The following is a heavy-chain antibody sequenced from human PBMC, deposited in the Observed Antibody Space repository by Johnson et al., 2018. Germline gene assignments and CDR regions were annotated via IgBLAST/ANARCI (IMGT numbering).Heavy chain of an antibody. CDR2: MSYDGINI. V-gene: IGHV3-30*14. J-gene: IGHJ6*03. Sequence: QVQLVQSGGGVVQPGRSLRLSCAASGFTFSTYAMHWVRQAPGKGLEWVALMSYDGINIYYADSVKGRFTISRDNSKNTLYLQMGSLRVEEMAVYYCARGGYSSSFSYYYYYMDVWGQGTTVTVSS. CDR1: GFTFSTYA. D-gene: IGHD6-6*01. CDR3: ARGGYSSSFSYYYYYMDV.